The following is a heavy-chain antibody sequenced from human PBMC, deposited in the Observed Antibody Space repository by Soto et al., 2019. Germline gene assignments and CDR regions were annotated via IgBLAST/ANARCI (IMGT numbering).Heavy chain of an antibody. Sequence: QVQLVQSGAEVKKPGASVKVSCKASGYTFTSYYMHWVRQAPGQGLEWMGIINPSGGSTSYAQKLQGRVTMTRDTSTSPVYMELSSLRSEDTAVYYCARGITMVRFDYWGQGTLVTVSS. CDR2: INPSGGST. CDR3: ARGITMVRFDY. V-gene: IGHV1-46*01. CDR1: GYTFTSYY. D-gene: IGHD3-10*01. J-gene: IGHJ4*02.